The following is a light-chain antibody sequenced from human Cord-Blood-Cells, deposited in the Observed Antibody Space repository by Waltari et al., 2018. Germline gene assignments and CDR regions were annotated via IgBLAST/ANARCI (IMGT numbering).Light chain of an antibody. CDR3: SSYAGSNNVV. J-gene: IGLJ2*01. CDR1: SRDVGGYNN. V-gene: IGLV2-8*01. CDR2: EVS. Sequence: QSALTQPPSASGSPVQSGPTSCTGTSRDVGGYNNVSWYQQHPGKAPKLMIYEVSKRPSGVPDRFSGSKSGNTASLTVSGLQAEDEADYYCSSYAGSNNVVFGGGTKLTVL.